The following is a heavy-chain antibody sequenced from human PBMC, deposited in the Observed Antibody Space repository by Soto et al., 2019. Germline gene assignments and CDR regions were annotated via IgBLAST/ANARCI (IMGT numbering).Heavy chain of an antibody. D-gene: IGHD4-4*01. V-gene: IGHV1-58*01. J-gene: IGHJ6*02. CDR3: AALYTVTTYGSDYYYGMDV. CDR2: IVVGSGNT. Sequence: SVKVSCKASGFTFTSSAVQWVRQARGQRLEWKRWIVVGSGNTNYAQKFQERVTITRDTSTSTAYMELSSLRSEDTAVYYFAALYTVTTYGSDYYYGMDVWGQGTTVTVSS. CDR1: GFTFTSSA.